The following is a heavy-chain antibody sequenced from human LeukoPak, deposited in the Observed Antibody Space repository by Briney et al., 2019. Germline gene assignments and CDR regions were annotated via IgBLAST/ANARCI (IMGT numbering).Heavy chain of an antibody. J-gene: IGHJ4*02. D-gene: IGHD3/OR15-3a*01. Sequence: SETLSLTCTVSGVSIRSSSWSWIRLPSGKGLEWIGYISYSGSTNYHPSPKSRVTISVDTSKNQFSLKLSSLTAADTAVYYCASGLVLPDYWGQGILVTVSS. CDR2: ISYSGST. V-gene: IGHV4-59*01. CDR1: GVSIRSSS. CDR3: ASGLVLPDY.